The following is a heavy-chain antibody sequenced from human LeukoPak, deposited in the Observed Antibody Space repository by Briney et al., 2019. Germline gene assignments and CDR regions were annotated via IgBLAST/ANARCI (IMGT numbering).Heavy chain of an antibody. CDR1: GYTFTDYY. D-gene: IGHD5-24*01. CDR3: ARGRNIERTTMGGGSDY. CDR2: LNPNSGDT. V-gene: IGHV1-2*02. Sequence: ASVKVSCKASGYTFTDYYMHWVRQAPGQGLEWMGWLNPNSGDTNYAQKFQGRVSMTRDSSISTAYMDLSDLRSDDTAVYSCARGRNIERTTMGGGSDYWGQGTLVTVSS. J-gene: IGHJ4*02.